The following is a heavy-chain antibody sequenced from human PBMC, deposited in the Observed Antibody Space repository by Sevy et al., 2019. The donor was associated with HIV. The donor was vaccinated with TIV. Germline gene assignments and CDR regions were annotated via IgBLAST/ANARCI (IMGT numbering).Heavy chain of an antibody. Sequence: SGPTLVKPTQTLTLTCTFSGFSLSTSGVGVGWIRQPPGKALEWLALIYWDTDKRYRPSLKSRLSITKDTSKTQVVLTKTNKDPVDTATYYCAHSLLYGSGHTNGDYMDVWGKGTTVTVSS. CDR2: IYWDTDK. J-gene: IGHJ6*03. CDR3: AHSLLYGSGHTNGDYMDV. V-gene: IGHV2-5*02. CDR1: GFSLSTSGVG. D-gene: IGHD3-10*01.